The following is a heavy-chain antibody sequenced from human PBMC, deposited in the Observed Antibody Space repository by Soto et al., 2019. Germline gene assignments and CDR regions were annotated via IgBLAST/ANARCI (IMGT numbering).Heavy chain of an antibody. CDR3: ARNERGDYDFWSGYSVGWFDP. D-gene: IGHD3-3*01. V-gene: IGHV4-59*01. CDR1: GGSISSYY. Sequence: SETLSLTCTVSGGSISSYYWSWIRQPPGKGLEWIGYIYYSGSTNYNPSLKSRVTISVDTSKNQFSLKLSSVTAADTAVYYCARNERGDYDFWSGYSVGWFDPWGQGTLVTSPQ. J-gene: IGHJ5*02. CDR2: IYYSGST.